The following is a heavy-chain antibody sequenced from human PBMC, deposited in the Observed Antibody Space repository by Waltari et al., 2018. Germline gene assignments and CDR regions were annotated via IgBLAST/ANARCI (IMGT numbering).Heavy chain of an antibody. Sequence: QVQLVQSGAEVKKPGSSVKVSCKASGGTFSSYAISWVRQAPGQGLEWMGGIIPSLGTANDEQKFKGRGTITADKSTGTAYMELSSLRSEDTAVYYCARLTMAKGFDYWGQGTLVTVSS. CDR1: GGTFSSYA. J-gene: IGHJ4*02. V-gene: IGHV1-69*14. D-gene: IGHD3-10*01. CDR3: ARLTMAKGFDY. CDR2: IIPSLGTA.